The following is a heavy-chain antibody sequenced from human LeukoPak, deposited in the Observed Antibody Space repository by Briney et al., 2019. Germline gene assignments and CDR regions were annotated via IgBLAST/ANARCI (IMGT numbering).Heavy chain of an antibody. CDR3: ARGRITMIRGAPLWFDP. CDR2: IYDSGST. V-gene: IGHV4-59*12. Sequence: GTLRLSCAASEFTFSTYGMSWIRQPPGKGLEWIGFIYDSGSTNYNSSLKSRVTISVDTSKNQFSLKLSSVTAADTAVYYCARGRITMIRGAPLWFDPWGQGTLVTVSS. D-gene: IGHD3-10*01. CDR1: EFTFSTYG. J-gene: IGHJ5*02.